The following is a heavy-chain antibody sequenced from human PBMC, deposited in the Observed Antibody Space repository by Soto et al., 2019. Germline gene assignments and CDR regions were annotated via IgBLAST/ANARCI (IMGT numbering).Heavy chain of an antibody. V-gene: IGHV4-31*03. CDR2: ISYSGRT. J-gene: IGHJ4*02. CDR1: GDSISSRNSY. Sequence: QVQLQESGPGLVKPSQTLSLTCTVSGDSISSRNSYWTWIRQHPGKGLEWIGYISYSGRTYYYTSLKSRATISVDTSKHQFSLKLSSVTAADTAVYYCARGRGFGDLSLKYWGQGTLVTVSS. CDR3: ARGRGFGDLSLKY. D-gene: IGHD3-16*02.